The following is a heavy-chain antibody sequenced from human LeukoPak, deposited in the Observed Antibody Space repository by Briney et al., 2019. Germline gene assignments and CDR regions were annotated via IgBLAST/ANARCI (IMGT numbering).Heavy chain of an antibody. D-gene: IGHD3-10*01. CDR1: GYTFTSYS. CDR3: ARVWGSGSYYDY. CDR2: INPSGGGT. Sequence: ASVKVSCKASGYTFTSYSMHWVRQAPGQGHEWMGIINPSGGGTSYAQKFQDRVTMTRDTSTSTVYMELSSLRSEDTAVYYCARVWGSGSYYDYWGQGTLVTVSS. J-gene: IGHJ4*02. V-gene: IGHV1-46*01.